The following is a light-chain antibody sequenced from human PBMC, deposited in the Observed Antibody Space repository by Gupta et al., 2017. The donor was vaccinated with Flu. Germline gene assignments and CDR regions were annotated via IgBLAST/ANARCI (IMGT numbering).Light chain of an antibody. J-gene: IGLJ1*01. CDR2: EVT. CDR3: SSYTNIDTPYV. V-gene: IGLV2-14*01. CDR1: HSDLGTYDY. Sequence: QSALTQPASVSGSRGQSITISCPGSHSDLGTYDYVSWYQQHPGKAPKLIIFEVTNRPSGVSSRFSGSKSGNTASLTISGLQAEDEADYYCSSYTNIDTPYVFGTGTKVTVL.